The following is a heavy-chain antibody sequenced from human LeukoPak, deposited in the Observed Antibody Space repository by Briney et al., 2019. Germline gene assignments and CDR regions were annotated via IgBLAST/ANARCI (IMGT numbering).Heavy chain of an antibody. Sequence: PGGSLRLSCAASGFTFSNAWMSWVRQAPGKGQEWVGRIKTKSDGATTDYAAAVEGRFTISRDDSKQTVYLQMSALNTEVTAVYDGTSRNKVRVRVLYLRSYCYGMDAWGQGTTVTVSS. CDR1: GFTFSNAW. J-gene: IGHJ6*02. V-gene: IGHV3-15*01. D-gene: IGHD3-10*01. CDR3: TSRNKVRVRVLYLRSYCYGMDA. CDR2: IKTKSDGATT.